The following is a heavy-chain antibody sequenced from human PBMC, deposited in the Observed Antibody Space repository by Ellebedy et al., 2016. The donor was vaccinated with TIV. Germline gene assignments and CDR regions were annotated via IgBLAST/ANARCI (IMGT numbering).Heavy chain of an antibody. CDR1: GFTFSSYA. CDR2: ISGSGGTT. D-gene: IGHD3-3*01. J-gene: IGHJ6*02. V-gene: IGHV3-23*01. CDR3: AKGDEFWSGYSPTYYYALDV. Sequence: GGSLRLSXATSGFTFSSYAMNWVRQAPGKGLEWVSGISGSGGTTYYADSVKGRFTIPRDNSKNTVSLLMNSLRAGDMTVYYCAKGDEFWSGYSPTYYYALDVWGQGTTVTVSS.